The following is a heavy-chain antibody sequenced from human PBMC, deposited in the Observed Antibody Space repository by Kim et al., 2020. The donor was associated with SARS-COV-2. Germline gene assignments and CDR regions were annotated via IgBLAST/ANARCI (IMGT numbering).Heavy chain of an antibody. D-gene: IGHD3-10*01. Sequence: SETLSLTCSVSGGSISSGGFYWSWIRQHPGKGLEWIGYIHYTGSTDYNPSFRSRLTMSLDTTKNQFSLKLRSVTAADTAVYYCARANRDTMLRINWVRPWGQGTLVTVSS. V-gene: IGHV4-31*03. CDR2: IHYTGST. CDR1: GGSISSGGFY. J-gene: IGHJ5*02. CDR3: ARANRDTMLRINWVRP.